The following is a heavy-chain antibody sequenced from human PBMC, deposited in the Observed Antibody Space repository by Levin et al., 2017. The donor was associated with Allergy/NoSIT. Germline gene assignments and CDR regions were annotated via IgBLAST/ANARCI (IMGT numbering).Heavy chain of an antibody. CDR2: IYPGDSDA. V-gene: IGHV5-51*01. D-gene: IGHD5-24*01. CDR1: GYNFATYW. J-gene: IGHJ4*02. CDR3: ARHVGRNGSTYGFDY. Sequence: RGESLKISCKGSGYNFATYWIGWARQMPGKGLEWLGVIYPGDSDARPSPSFQGQVTISADKSISTAYLQWSSLKASDTAIYYCARHVGRNGSTYGFDYWGQGTLVSVSS.